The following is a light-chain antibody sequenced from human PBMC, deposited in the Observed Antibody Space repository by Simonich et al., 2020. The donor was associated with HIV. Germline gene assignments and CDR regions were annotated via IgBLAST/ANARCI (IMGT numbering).Light chain of an antibody. Sequence: DIVMTQSPLSLPVTPGEPASISCRSSQSLLHSNGYNYLDWYLQKPGQSPQLLIYSGSNRASEVPDRFSGSGSGTDFTLKISRVEAEDVGVYYCMQALQTPLTFGGGTKVEIK. CDR2: SGS. CDR3: MQALQTPLT. V-gene: IGKV2-28*01. CDR1: QSLLHSNGYNY. J-gene: IGKJ4*01.